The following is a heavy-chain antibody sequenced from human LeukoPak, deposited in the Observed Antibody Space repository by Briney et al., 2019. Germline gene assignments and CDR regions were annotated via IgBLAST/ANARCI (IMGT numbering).Heavy chain of an antibody. D-gene: IGHD3-10*01. J-gene: IGHJ3*02. CDR1: GFTFDDYG. CDR3: ARRGFGELDDAYDAFDI. Sequence: GGSLRLSCAASGFTFDDYGMSWVRQAPGKGLEWVSGINWNGGSTGYADSVKGRFTISRDNAKNSLYLQMNSLRAEDTALYYCARRGFGELDDAYDAFDIWGQGTMVTVSS. CDR2: INWNGGST. V-gene: IGHV3-20*04.